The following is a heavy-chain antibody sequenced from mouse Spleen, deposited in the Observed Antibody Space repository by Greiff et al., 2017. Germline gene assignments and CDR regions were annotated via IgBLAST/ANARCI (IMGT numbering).Heavy chain of an antibody. CDR2: IDPETGGT. Sequence: VKLVESGAELVRPGASVTLSCKASGYTFTDYEMHWVKQTPVHGLEWIGAIDPETGGTAYNQKFKGKAILTADKSSSTAYMELRSLTSEDSAVYYCTRRYYGSSYGYWGQGTTLTVSS. J-gene: IGHJ2*01. D-gene: IGHD1-1*01. CDR1: GYTFTDYE. V-gene: IGHV1-15*01. CDR3: TRRYYGSSYGY.